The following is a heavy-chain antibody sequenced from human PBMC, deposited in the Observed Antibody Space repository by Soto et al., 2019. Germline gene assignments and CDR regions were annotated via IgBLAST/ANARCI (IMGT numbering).Heavy chain of an antibody. J-gene: IGHJ3*01. CDR2: MYYGGTT. V-gene: IGHV3-53*02. D-gene: IGHD6-13*01. Sequence: EMQLVETGGGLIQPGGSLRLSCAASGFTVSSDHMSWVRQAPGKGLEWISVMYYGGTTYYADSVQGRFTLSRDSSTNTLYLQTTDLRADDTAVYYCAREAAGFDLWGQGTMVTVSS. CDR1: GFTVSSDH. CDR3: AREAAGFDL.